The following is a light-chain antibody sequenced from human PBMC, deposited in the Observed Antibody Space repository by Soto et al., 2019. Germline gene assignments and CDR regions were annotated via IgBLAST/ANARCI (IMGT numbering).Light chain of an antibody. V-gene: IGKV3-20*01. CDR1: QSVSPIY. J-gene: IGKJ1*01. Sequence: EIVLTQSPGTLSLSPGEKATLSCRASQSVSPIYLAWYQQRLGQTPRLLIYRTSNRATGIPDRFSGSGSGTDFTLTISRLEPEDFAVYYCHHYGTSPLTFGQGTKVEIK. CDR3: HHYGTSPLT. CDR2: RTS.